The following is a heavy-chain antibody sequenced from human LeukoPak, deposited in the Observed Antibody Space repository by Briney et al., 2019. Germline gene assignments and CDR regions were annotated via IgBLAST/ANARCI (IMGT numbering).Heavy chain of an antibody. CDR3: ACGVEMATTMDY. D-gene: IGHD5-24*01. Sequence: PGGSLRLSCAASGFTVSSNYMSWLRQAPGKGLEWVSVIYSGGSTYYVDSVKGRFTISRDNSKNTLYLQMNSLRAEDTAVYYCACGVEMATTMDYWGQGTLVTVSS. CDR1: GFTVSSNY. CDR2: IYSGGST. J-gene: IGHJ4*02. V-gene: IGHV3-53*01.